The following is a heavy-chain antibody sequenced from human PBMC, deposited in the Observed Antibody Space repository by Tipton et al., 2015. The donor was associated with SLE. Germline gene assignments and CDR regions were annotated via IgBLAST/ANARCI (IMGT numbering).Heavy chain of an antibody. CDR1: GGSISSYY. V-gene: IGHV4-4*07. CDR2: IYTSGST. Sequence: TLSLTCTVSGGSISSYYWSRIRQPAGKGLEWIGRIYTSGSTNYNPSLKSRVTMSVDTSKNQFSLKLSSVTAADTAVYYCARDKYSSGNAFDIWGQGTMVTVSS. J-gene: IGHJ3*02. CDR3: ARDKYSSGNAFDI. D-gene: IGHD6-19*01.